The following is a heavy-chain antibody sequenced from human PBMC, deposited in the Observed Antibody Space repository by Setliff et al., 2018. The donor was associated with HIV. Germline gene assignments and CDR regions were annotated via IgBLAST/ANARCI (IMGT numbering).Heavy chain of an antibody. CDR2: IYYSGST. J-gene: IGHJ4*02. V-gene: IGHV4-31*03. CDR1: GYSLSSDYYY. CDR3: ARDFLRSGYFDH. Sequence: PSETLSLTCTVSGYSLSSDYYYWTWIRQHPEKGLEWIGYIYYSGSTLYNPSLRSRLTMSVDTSKNQFSLELSSVTAADTAVYYCARDFLRSGYFDHWGQGKLVTVSS. D-gene: IGHD4-17*01.